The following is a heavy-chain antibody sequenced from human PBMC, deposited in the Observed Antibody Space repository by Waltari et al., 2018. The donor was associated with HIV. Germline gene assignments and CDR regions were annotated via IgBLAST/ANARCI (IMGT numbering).Heavy chain of an antibody. V-gene: IGHV3-23*01. CDR2: ISGSGGSP. D-gene: IGHD2-2*01. Sequence: EVQLLESGGGFVQPGGSLRLSCAASGCSFTSYAMVWVRQVPGKGLEWVSAISGSGGSPYYADSVKGRFTISRDNSKNTLYLQMNSLRAEDTAVYYCAKDKVVVPAAFLGYWGQGTLVTVSS. CDR1: GCSFTSYA. J-gene: IGHJ4*02. CDR3: AKDKVVVPAAFLGY.